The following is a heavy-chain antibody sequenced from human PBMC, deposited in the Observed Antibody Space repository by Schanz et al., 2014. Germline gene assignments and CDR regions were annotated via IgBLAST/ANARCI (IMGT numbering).Heavy chain of an antibody. CDR2: IYHTGTT. CDR3: ARGGGPSHYDHVWGNFRYTHFDY. CDR1: GGSISSGTYS. V-gene: IGHV4-30-2*01. D-gene: IGHD3-16*02. Sequence: QLQLQESGSGLVKPSQTLSLTCAVSGGSISSGTYSWSWIRQPPGKGLEWIGYIYHTGTTYYSPSLRSRVTISKDRPKNLFFLNLNSLTAADTAVYYCARGGGPSHYDHVWGNFRYTHFDYWGQGTLVTVSS. J-gene: IGHJ4*02.